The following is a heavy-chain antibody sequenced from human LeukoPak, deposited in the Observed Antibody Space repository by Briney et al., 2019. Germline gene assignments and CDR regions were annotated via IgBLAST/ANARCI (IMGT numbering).Heavy chain of an antibody. CDR2: INPNSGGT. J-gene: IGHJ3*02. D-gene: IGHD3-22*01. CDR1: GYTFTGYY. V-gene: IGHV1-2*02. CDR3: ARADSSGGDDAFDI. Sequence: GASVKVSCKASGYTFTGYYMHWVRQAPGQGLEWTGWINPNSGGTNYAQKFQGRVTMTRDTSISTAYMELSRLRSDDTAVYYCARADSSGGDDAFDIWGQGTMVTVSS.